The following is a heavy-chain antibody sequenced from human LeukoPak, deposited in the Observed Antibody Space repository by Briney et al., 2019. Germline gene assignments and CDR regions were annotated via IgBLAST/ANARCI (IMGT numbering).Heavy chain of an antibody. CDR3: ARTGQTSGYCSGGSCYSTSPFDY. CDR1: GYRFTTDY. J-gene: IGHJ4*02. V-gene: IGHV5-51*01. CDR2: IYPDDSET. Sequence: GESLKISCKASGYRFTTDYIGWVRQMPGKGLEWMGIIYPDDSETNYSPSFQGQVSMSVDKSITTAYLQWSSLKASDTAMYYCARTGQTSGYCSGGSCYSTSPFDYWGQGTLVTVSS. D-gene: IGHD2-15*01.